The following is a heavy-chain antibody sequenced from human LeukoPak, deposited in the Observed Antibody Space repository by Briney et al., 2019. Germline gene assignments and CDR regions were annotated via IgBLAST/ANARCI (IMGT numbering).Heavy chain of an antibody. V-gene: IGHV1-69*04. CDR3: ARERYYYDSSGYPTAGYYYYGMDV. CDR1: GYTFTSYA. D-gene: IGHD3-22*01. CDR2: IIPILGIA. J-gene: IGHJ6*02. Sequence: GASVKVSCKASGYTFTSYAISWVRQAPGQGLEWMGRIIPILGIANYAQKFQGRVTITADKSTSTAYMELSSLRSEDTAVYYCARERYYYDSSGYPTAGYYYYGMDVWGQGTTVTVSS.